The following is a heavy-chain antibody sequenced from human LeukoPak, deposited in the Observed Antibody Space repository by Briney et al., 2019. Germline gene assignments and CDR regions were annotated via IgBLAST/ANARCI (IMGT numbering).Heavy chain of an antibody. Sequence: SETLSLTCAVSGGSFFGSHWNWIRQAPGKGLEWIGDIYYSGRTNYNPSLKSGVTISVGTSKSQFFPQLTSVPAADTAVYYCSKDPPTVVSHPYYFDFWGQGTLVTVSA. CDR2: IYYSGRT. D-gene: IGHD4-23*01. J-gene: IGHJ4*02. CDR1: GGSFFGSH. CDR3: SKDPPTVVSHPYYFDF. V-gene: IGHV4-34*01.